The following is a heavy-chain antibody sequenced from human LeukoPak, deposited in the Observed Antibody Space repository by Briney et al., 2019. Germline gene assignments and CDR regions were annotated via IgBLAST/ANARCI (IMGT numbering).Heavy chain of an antibody. V-gene: IGHV4-30-2*01. Sequence: SETLSLTCAVSGGSISSGGYSWSWIRQPPGKGLEWIGYIYHSGSTYYNPSLKSRVTISVDRSKNQFSLKLSSVTAADTAVYYCARGGAAARTLGLGAFDIWGQGTMVTVSS. J-gene: IGHJ3*02. CDR2: IYHSGST. CDR1: GGSISSGGYS. D-gene: IGHD6-13*01. CDR3: ARGGAAARTLGLGAFDI.